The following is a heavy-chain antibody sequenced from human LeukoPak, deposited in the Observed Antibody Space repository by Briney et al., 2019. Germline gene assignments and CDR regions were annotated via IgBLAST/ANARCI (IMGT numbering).Heavy chain of an antibody. D-gene: IGHD2-2*01. J-gene: IGHJ5*02. CDR2: INPSGGST. CDR3: ARGPFVVVPAAIGWIDP. CDR1: GYTFTSYY. Sequence: ALVKVSCKASGYTFTSYYMHWVRQAPGQGLEWMGIINPSGGSTSYAQKFQGRVTMTRDTSTSTVYMELSSLRSEDTAVYYCARGPFVVVPAAIGWIDPWGQGTLVTVSS. V-gene: IGHV1-46*03.